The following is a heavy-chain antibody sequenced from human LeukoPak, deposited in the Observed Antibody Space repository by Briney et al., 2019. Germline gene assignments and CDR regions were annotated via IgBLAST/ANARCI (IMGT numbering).Heavy chain of an antibody. D-gene: IGHD5-12*01. CDR1: GFTFSSYE. J-gene: IGHJ4*02. V-gene: IGHV3-48*03. Sequence: TGGSLRLSCAASGFTFSSYEMNWVRQAPGKGLEWLSYISSTGSTKYYADSVKGRFTISRDNAKNSLYLQMNSLRAEDTAVYYCARVATTIRAHYFDYWGQGTLVTVSS. CDR2: ISSTGSTK. CDR3: ARVATTIRAHYFDY.